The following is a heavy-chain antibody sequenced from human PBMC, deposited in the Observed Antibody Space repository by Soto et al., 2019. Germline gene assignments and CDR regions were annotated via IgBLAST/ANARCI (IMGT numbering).Heavy chain of an antibody. CDR1: GVTFSSSG. V-gene: IGHV3-30*18. Sequence: PGGSLRLSSAASGVTFSSSGMHWVRQAPGKGLEWVAVISYDGSNKFYVDSVKGRFTISRDSSKNTLYLEMNSLRAEDTAVYYCAKDYYGYYYGMDVWGQGTTVTVSS. CDR3: AKDYYGYYYGMDV. J-gene: IGHJ6*02. CDR2: ISYDGSNK.